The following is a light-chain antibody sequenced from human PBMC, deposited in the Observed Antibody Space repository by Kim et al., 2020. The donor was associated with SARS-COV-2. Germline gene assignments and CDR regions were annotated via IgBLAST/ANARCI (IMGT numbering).Light chain of an antibody. CDR1: QDISSW. CDR2: AAS. CDR3: QQSSVSPYT. V-gene: IGKV1D-12*01. J-gene: IGKJ2*01. Sequence: SASVGARVSITCRAGQDISSWLAWYQQKPGKAPRLLIYAASTLQSGVPSRFSGSGSGTDFTLTISGLQPEDLATYYCQQSSVSPYTFGQGTKLEI.